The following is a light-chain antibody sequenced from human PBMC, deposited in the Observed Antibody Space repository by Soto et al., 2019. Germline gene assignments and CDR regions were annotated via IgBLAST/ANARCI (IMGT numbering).Light chain of an antibody. CDR1: SSDVGGYDY. V-gene: IGLV2-8*01. J-gene: IGLJ1*01. CDR3: KSYAGSNTYV. CDR2: EVN. Sequence: QSALTQPASVSGSPGQSITISCTGTSSDVGGYDYVSWYQLHPGKAPKLMVFEVNQRPSGVPDRFSGSKSGNTASLTVSGLQAADEADYFCKSYAGSNTYVFGSGTKVTVL.